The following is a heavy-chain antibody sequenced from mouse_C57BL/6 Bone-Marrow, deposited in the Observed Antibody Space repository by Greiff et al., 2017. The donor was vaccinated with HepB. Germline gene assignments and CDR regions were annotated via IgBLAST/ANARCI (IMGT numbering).Heavy chain of an antibody. Sequence: EVQLMESGGGLVQPGGSLSLSCAASGFTFTDYYMSWVRQPPGKALEWLGFIRNKANGYTTEYSASVKGRFTISRDNSQSILYLQMNALRAEDSATYYCARYPYYYGSSPWYFDVWGTGTTVTVSS. CDR2: IRNKANGYTT. D-gene: IGHD1-1*01. CDR3: ARYPYYYGSSPWYFDV. J-gene: IGHJ1*03. CDR1: GFTFTDYY. V-gene: IGHV7-3*01.